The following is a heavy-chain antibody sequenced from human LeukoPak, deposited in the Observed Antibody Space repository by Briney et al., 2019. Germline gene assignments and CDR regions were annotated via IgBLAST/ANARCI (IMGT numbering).Heavy chain of an antibody. D-gene: IGHD3-10*01. CDR1: GGSISSYY. J-gene: IGHJ4*02. CDR2: IYYSGST. CDR3: AKGGITMVRGGTN. Sequence: KPSETLSLTCTVSGGSISSYYWSWIRQPPGKGLEWIGYIYYSGSTNYNPSLKSRVTISVDASKSQFSLKLNSVTAADTAVYFCAKGGITMVRGGTNWGQGTLVTVSS. V-gene: IGHV4-59*12.